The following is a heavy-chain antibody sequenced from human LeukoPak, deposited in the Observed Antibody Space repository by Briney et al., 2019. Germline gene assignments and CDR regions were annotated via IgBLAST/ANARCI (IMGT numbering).Heavy chain of an antibody. Sequence: TGGSLRLSCVASGFTFSSYGMSWVRQAPGKGLEWVSYVSATGYTTSYADSVKGRFTISRDNAKNTVFLQMNSLRAEDTAVYYCAKKVHNSGGNWFDPWGQGTLVTVSS. V-gene: IGHV3-23*01. CDR3: AKKVHNSGGNWFDP. D-gene: IGHD1-1*01. CDR1: GFTFSSYG. CDR2: VSATGYTT. J-gene: IGHJ5*02.